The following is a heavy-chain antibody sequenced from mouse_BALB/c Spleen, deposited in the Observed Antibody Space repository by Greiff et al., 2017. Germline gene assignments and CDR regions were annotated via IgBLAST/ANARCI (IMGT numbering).Heavy chain of an antibody. CDR2: INPYNDGT. J-gene: IGHJ4*01. D-gene: IGHD1-1*01. CDR3: ASITTGNYYAMDY. CDR1: GYTFTSYV. V-gene: IGHV1-14*01. Sequence: VQLQQSGPELVKPGASVKMSCKASGYTFTSYVMHWVKQKPGQGLEWIGYINPYNDGTKYNEKFKGKATLTSDKSSSTAYMELSSLTSEDSAVYYCASITTGNYYAMDYWGQGTSVTVSS.